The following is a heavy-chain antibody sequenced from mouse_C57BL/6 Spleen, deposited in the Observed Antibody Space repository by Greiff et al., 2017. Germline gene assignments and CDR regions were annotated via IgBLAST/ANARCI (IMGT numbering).Heavy chain of an antibody. CDR2: INPNNGGT. CDR1: GYTFTDYN. D-gene: IGHD2-4*01. V-gene: IGHV1-22*01. CDR3: ARPLYYDYDEGYAMDY. J-gene: IGHJ4*01. Sequence: EVQLQQSGPELVKPGASVKMSCKASGYTFTDYNMHWVKQSHGKSLEWIGYINPNNGGTSYNQKFKGKATLTVNKSSSTAYMELRSLTSEDSAVYYCARPLYYDYDEGYAMDYWGQGTSVTVSS.